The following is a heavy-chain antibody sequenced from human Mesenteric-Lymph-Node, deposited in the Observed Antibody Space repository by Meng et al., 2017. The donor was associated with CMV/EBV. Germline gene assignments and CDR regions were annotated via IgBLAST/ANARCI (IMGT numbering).Heavy chain of an antibody. V-gene: IGHV1-46*01. Sequence: ASVKVSCKASGYTFSNYGITWVRQAPGQGLEWLGIINPSGGSTGYAQKFQGRVTMTRDTSTSTVYMELSSLRSEDTAVYYCARDLPVDGKGLFGYWGQGTLVTVSS. CDR3: ARDLPVDGKGLFGY. CDR2: INPSGGST. J-gene: IGHJ4*02. CDR1: GYTFSNYG. D-gene: IGHD6-19*01.